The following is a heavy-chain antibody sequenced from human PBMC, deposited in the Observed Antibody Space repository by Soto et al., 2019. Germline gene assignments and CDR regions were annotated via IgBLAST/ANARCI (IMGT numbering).Heavy chain of an antibody. V-gene: IGHV1-18*01. CDR2: ISTNSGNT. Sequence: ASVKVSCKTSCYTFSSYSINWVRQAPGQGLEWMAWISTNSGNTHYAERVQGRVTVTLDKSARTAFMEMWGLTSDDTAVYFCARDNGYYDFWGQ. J-gene: IGHJ4*03. CDR1: CYTFSSYS. CDR3: ARDNGYYDF. D-gene: IGHD2-8*01.